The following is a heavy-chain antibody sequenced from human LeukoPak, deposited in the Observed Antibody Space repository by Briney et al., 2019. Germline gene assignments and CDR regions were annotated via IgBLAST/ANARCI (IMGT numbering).Heavy chain of an antibody. Sequence: PSETLSLTCNVSGDSISVFYWTWIRQTPGKELEWIGYIYYSGSTYYNPSLESRVTMSVDTSKSQFSLKLTSVTAADTAVYYCAKSYDSSGYSAFHIWGQGTMVTVSS. CDR1: GDSISVFY. D-gene: IGHD3-22*01. J-gene: IGHJ3*02. V-gene: IGHV4-59*01. CDR3: AKSYDSSGYSAFHI. CDR2: IYYSGST.